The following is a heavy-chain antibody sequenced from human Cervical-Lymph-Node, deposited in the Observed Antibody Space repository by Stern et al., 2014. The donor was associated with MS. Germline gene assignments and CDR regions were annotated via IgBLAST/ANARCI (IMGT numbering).Heavy chain of an antibody. J-gene: IGHJ6*02. CDR2: IFYSGIT. CDR1: GGSISSDAYY. D-gene: IGHD3-3*01. CDR3: ARDRPIFGVVNPSYYYGMDV. Sequence: VQLEESGPGLVKSSQTLSLTCTVSGGSISSDAYYWSWIRQSPGKGLEWIGSIFYSGITYYNPSLKSRVTISVDTSKSHFSLKLSSVTAADTAVYYCARDRPIFGVVNPSYYYGMDVWGQGTTVTVSS. V-gene: IGHV4-30-4*01.